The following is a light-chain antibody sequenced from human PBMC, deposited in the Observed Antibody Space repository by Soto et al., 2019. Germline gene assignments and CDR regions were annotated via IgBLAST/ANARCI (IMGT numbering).Light chain of an antibody. CDR2: EAA. V-gene: IGKV1-5*03. CDR1: QSISKW. Sequence: IQMTQSPSTLSASVGDRVTITCRASQSISKWLAWYQQRPGQAPRLLMYEAATLESGVPSRFSGSGSGTEFTLTISSLQPDDFATYYCQQYITYWTFGQGTKVEI. CDR3: QQYITYWT. J-gene: IGKJ1*01.